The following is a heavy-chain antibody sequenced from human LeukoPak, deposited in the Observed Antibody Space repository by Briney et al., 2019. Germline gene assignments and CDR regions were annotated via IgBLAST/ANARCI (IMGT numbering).Heavy chain of an antibody. J-gene: IGHJ4*02. CDR3: ATTTLDYGLPLPLDY. Sequence: ASVKVSCKASGYTFTSYGISWVRQAPGQGLEWMGWISAYNGNTNYAQKLQGRVTMTTDTSTSTAYMELRSLRSDDTVVYYCATTTLDYGLPLPLDYWGQGTLVTVSS. V-gene: IGHV1-18*01. CDR2: ISAYNGNT. D-gene: IGHD4-17*01. CDR1: GYTFTSYG.